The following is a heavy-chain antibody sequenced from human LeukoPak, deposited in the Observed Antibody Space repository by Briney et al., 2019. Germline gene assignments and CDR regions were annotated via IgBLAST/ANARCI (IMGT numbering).Heavy chain of an antibody. V-gene: IGHV4-59*01. CDR2: IYYSGST. CDR3: ASTLEGATTWFDP. Sequence: PSETLSLTCAVSGDSINSNYCWRWVRQFPGQGLEWIGYIYYSGSTNYNPSLKSRVTISVDTSKNQFSLKLSSVTAADTAVYYCASTLEGATTWFDPWGQGTLVTVSS. CDR1: GDSINSNYC. J-gene: IGHJ5*02. D-gene: IGHD1-26*01.